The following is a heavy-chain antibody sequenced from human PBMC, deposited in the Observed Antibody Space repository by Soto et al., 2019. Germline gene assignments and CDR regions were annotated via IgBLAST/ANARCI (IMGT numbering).Heavy chain of an antibody. D-gene: IGHD3-9*01. Sequence: QVQLQESGPGLVKPSETLSLTCTVSGGSVSSGSYYWSWIRQPPGKGLEWIGYIYYSGSTNYNPSLKSRVTISVDTSKNQFSLKLSSVTAADTAVYYCARAYYDILTGYYHYFDYWGQGTLVTVSS. CDR3: ARAYYDILTGYYHYFDY. CDR2: IYYSGST. V-gene: IGHV4-61*01. J-gene: IGHJ4*02. CDR1: GGSVSSGSYY.